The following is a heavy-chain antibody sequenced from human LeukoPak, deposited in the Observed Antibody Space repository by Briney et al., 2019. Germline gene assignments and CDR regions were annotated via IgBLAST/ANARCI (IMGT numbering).Heavy chain of an antibody. J-gene: IGHJ5*02. CDR2: IYYSGST. V-gene: IGHV4-59*08. CDR1: GGSISSYY. D-gene: IGHD1-1*01. CDR3: ARRGTTGTTKWFDP. Sequence: SETLSLSCTVSGGSISSYYWSWIRQPPGKGLEWIGYIYYSGSTNYSPSLKSRVTISVDTSKNQFSLKLSSVTAADTAVYYCARRGTTGTTKWFDPWGQGTLVTVSS.